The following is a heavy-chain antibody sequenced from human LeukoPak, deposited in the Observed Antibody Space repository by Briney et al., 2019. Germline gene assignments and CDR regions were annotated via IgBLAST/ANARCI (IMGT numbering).Heavy chain of an antibody. V-gene: IGHV3-48*04. Sequence: GGSLTLSCAGTGFAFNMFAIDWVRQAPGKGLEWVSGLSRGGSTTNYADSVKGRFTISRDNDKTSLYLQMNSLRGEDTAVYFCARVGGSWELILWGQGTLVTVS. J-gene: IGHJ4*02. CDR1: GFAFNMFA. CDR2: LSRGGSTT. D-gene: IGHD1-26*01. CDR3: ARVGGSWELIL.